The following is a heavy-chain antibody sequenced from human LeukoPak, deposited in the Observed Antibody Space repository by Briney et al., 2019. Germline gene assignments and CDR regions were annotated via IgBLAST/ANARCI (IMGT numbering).Heavy chain of an antibody. CDR3: AALSDY. CDR1: GFTFSSYG. V-gene: IGHV3-30*03. CDR2: ISYDGSNK. Sequence: GRSLRLSCAASGFTFSSYGMHWVRQAPGKGLEWVAVISYDGSNKYYADSVKGRFTISRDNSKNTLYLQMNSLRAEDTAVYYCAALSDYWGQGTLVTVSS. J-gene: IGHJ4*02.